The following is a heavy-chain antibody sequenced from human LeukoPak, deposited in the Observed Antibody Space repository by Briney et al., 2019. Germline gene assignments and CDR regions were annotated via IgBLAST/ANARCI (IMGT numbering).Heavy chain of an antibody. D-gene: IGHD3-3*01. Sequence: SETLSLTCAVYGGSFSGYYWSWIRQPPGKGLEWIGYIYYSGSTNYNPSLKSRVTISVDTSKNQFSLKLSSVTAADTAVYYCARGIPYDFWSGYQYYFDYWGQGTLVTVSS. CDR1: GGSFSGYY. V-gene: IGHV4-59*01. J-gene: IGHJ4*02. CDR2: IYYSGST. CDR3: ARGIPYDFWSGYQYYFDY.